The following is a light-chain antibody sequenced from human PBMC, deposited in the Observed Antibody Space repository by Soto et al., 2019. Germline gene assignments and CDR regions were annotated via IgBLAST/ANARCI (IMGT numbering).Light chain of an antibody. Sequence: QSVLTQPPSVSGAPGQKITISCTGTSSNIGAGFDVHWYQQLPGTAPKLLIFGNGNRPSGVPDRFSGSKSGTSASLAITGLRAEDAADYYCQSYDSSLSGSVFGGGTQLTVL. CDR1: SSNIGAGFD. V-gene: IGLV1-40*01. J-gene: IGLJ3*02. CDR3: QSYDSSLSGSV. CDR2: GNG.